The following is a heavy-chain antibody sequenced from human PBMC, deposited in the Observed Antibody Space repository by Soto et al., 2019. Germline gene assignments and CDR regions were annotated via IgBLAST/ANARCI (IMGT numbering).Heavy chain of an antibody. Sequence: SETLSLTCTVSGGSISGGDYYWSWIRQPPGKGLEWIGYIYYSGSTYYNPSLKSRVTISVDTSKNQFSLKLSSVTAADTAVYYCARAGDYYDSSGYLALTAFDIWGQGTMVTVSS. D-gene: IGHD3-22*01. CDR1: GGSISGGDYY. CDR3: ARAGDYYDSSGYLALTAFDI. J-gene: IGHJ3*02. V-gene: IGHV4-30-4*01. CDR2: IYYSGST.